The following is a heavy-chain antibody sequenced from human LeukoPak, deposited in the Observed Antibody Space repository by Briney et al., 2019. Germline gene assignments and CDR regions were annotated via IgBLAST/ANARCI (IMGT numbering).Heavy chain of an antibody. CDR3: AKDSYSSSPEYYFDY. V-gene: IGHV1-8*01. CDR2: MNPNSGNT. CDR1: GYTFTSYD. J-gene: IGHJ4*02. Sequence: ASVKVSCKASGYTFTSYDINWVRQATGQGLEWMGWMNPNSGNTGYAQKFQGRVTMTRNTSISTAYMELSSLRAEDTAVYYCAKDSYSSSPEYYFDYWGQGTLVTVSS. D-gene: IGHD6-6*01.